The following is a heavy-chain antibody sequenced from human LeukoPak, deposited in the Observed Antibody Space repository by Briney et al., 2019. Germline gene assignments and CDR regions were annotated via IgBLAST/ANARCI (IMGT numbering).Heavy chain of an antibody. CDR2: IHNGGAT. D-gene: IGHD3-3*01. Sequence: GGSLRLSCEVSGFKVGTDYMTWIRQAPGKGLVWVSIIHNGGATFYSDSVKGRFTISRATSKNTLSLQMNNLRAEDTGVYYCARGYDFWSGSSSGVFDVWGQGTMVIVSS. V-gene: IGHV3-53*01. CDR3: ARGYDFWSGSSSGVFDV. J-gene: IGHJ3*01. CDR1: GFKVGTDY.